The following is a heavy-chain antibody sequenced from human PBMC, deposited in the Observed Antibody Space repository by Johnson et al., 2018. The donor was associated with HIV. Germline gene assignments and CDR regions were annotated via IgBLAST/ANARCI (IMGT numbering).Heavy chain of an antibody. V-gene: IGHV3-30*03. CDR2: ISYDGSNK. CDR3: ARGGRWAFDI. J-gene: IGHJ3*02. Sequence: QVQLVESGGGAVQPGKSLRLSCAASGFTFSGYGMHWVRQAPGKGLEWVAVISYDGSNKYYADSMKGRLTISRDNSKNTLYLQINSLRTEDTAVYYCARGGRWAFDIWGQGTMVTVSS. D-gene: IGHD4-23*01. CDR1: GFTFSGYG.